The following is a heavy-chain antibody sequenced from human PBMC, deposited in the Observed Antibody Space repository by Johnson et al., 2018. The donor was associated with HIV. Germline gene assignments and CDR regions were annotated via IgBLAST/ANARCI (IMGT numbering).Heavy chain of an antibody. Sequence: VQLVESGGDLVQPGGSLRLSCVASTFTFRNYWMSWVRQAPGKGLEWVGNIQEDGRQIHYMDSVQGRFTISRDNAENSLYLQMTSLRGEDTAVYYCARERSRGGYSGYDYGAFDIWGQGTMVTVSS. CDR1: TFTFRNYW. V-gene: IGHV3-7*01. J-gene: IGHJ3*02. CDR3: ARERSRGGYSGYDYGAFDI. CDR2: IQEDGRQI. D-gene: IGHD5-12*01.